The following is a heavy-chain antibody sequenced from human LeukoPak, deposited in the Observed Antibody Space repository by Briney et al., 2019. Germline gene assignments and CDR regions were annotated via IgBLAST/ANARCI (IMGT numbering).Heavy chain of an antibody. D-gene: IGHD3-22*01. V-gene: IGHV3-23*01. CDR3: ANRLDGSGRYYFDY. CDR2: ISGVGSST. Sequence: PGGSLRLSCAASGFTFSKFGMHWVRQAPGKGLEWVSGISGVGSSTVYADSVKGRFTISRDNSRNTLYLQMNNLRAEDTAVYYCANRLDGSGRYYFDYWGQGTLVTVSS. CDR1: GFTFSKFG. J-gene: IGHJ4*02.